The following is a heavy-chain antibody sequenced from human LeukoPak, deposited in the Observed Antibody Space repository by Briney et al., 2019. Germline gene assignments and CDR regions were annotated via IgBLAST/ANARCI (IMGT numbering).Heavy chain of an antibody. CDR3: ARDQWDYYDSSGFAY. CDR1: GGTFSSYA. Sequence: SVKVSCKASGGTFSSYAISWVRQAPGQGLEWMGGIIPIFGTANYAQKFQGRVAITADESTSTAYMELSSLRSEDTAVYYCARDQWDYYDSSGFAYWGQGTLVTVSS. D-gene: IGHD3-22*01. V-gene: IGHV1-69*13. CDR2: IIPIFGTA. J-gene: IGHJ4*02.